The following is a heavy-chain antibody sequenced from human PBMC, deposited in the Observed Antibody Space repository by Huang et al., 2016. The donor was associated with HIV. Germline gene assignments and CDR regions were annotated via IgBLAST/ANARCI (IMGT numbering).Heavy chain of an antibody. CDR3: AKGGSAAAVLDF. D-gene: IGHD6-13*01. V-gene: IGHV3-30*18. J-gene: IGHJ4*02. Sequence: AASGLTFSSYGMHWVRQAPGKGLEWVAVISYDAKTKYYADSVKGRFGISRDNSKTTVYLQLNSLRVEDTAVYYCAKGGSAAAVLDFWGQGTLVTVSS. CDR2: ISYDAKTK. CDR1: GLTFSSYG.